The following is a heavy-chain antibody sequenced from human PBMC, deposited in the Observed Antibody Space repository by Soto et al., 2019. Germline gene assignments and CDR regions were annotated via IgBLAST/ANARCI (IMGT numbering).Heavy chain of an antibody. CDR3: IGWSGPGGMDV. CDR1: GYTFTNYD. D-gene: IGHD3-3*01. J-gene: IGHJ6*02. Sequence: ASVKVSCKASGYTFTNYDINWVRQDTGQGLEWMGWMNPNSGNTGSAQKFQGRVTMTRNTSISTAYMELSSLRSEDTAVYYCIGWSGPGGMDVWGQGTTVTVSS. CDR2: MNPNSGNT. V-gene: IGHV1-8*01.